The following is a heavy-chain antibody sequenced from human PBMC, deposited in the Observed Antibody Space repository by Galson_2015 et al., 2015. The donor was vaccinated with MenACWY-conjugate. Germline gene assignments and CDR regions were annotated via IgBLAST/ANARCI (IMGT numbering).Heavy chain of an antibody. J-gene: IGHJ4*02. CDR2: MYYSGSA. Sequence: SETLSLTCTVSGGSINSYYWSWIRQPPGKGLEWIGYMYYSGSANYNPSFKSRVTISVDTSKNKFSLTMTSVTAADTAVYYCARGVNLASMAGYWGQGTLVTVSS. CDR3: ARGVNLASMAGY. D-gene: IGHD3-3*02. CDR1: GGSINSYY. V-gene: IGHV4-59*01.